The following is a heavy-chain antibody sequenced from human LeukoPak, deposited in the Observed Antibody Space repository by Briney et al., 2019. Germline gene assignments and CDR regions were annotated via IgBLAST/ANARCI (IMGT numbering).Heavy chain of an antibody. CDR1: GGSFSSGSYY. J-gene: IGHJ4*02. CDR2: IYYSGST. CDR3: AREFLGSFGY. D-gene: IGHD2/OR15-2a*01. V-gene: IGHV4-61*01. Sequence: PSETLSLTCTVSGGSFSSGSYYWSWIRQPPGKGLEWIGYIYYSGSTNYNPSLKSRVTISVDTSKNQFSLKLSSVTAADTAVYYCAREFLGSFGYWGQGTLVTVSS.